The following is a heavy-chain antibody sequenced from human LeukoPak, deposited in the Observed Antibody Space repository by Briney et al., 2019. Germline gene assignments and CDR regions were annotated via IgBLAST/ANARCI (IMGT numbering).Heavy chain of an antibody. CDR1: GFTFSSYA. CDR2: ISYDGSNK. D-gene: IGHD6-19*01. Sequence: GGSLRLSCAASGFTFSSYAMHWVRQAPGKGLEWVAVISYDGSNKYYADSVKGRFTISRDNSKNTLYLQMNSLRAEDTAVYYCAKADLSSYFDYWGQGTLVTVSS. V-gene: IGHV3-30-3*01. CDR3: AKADLSSYFDY. J-gene: IGHJ4*02.